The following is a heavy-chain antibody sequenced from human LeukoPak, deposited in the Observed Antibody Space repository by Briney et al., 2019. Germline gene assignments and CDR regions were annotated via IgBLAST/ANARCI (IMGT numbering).Heavy chain of an antibody. J-gene: IGHJ4*02. CDR2: ISGSGDSI. CDR1: GFAFNTYA. D-gene: IGHD2-15*01. V-gene: IGHV3-23*01. Sequence: GGSLRLSCAASGFAFNTYAMSWVRQAPGKGLEWVSVISGSGDSIFYADSVKGRFTISRDNSRSTLYLQMNSLRVEDTAVYYCTKRGGGVVLVDTTRYYFDSWGQGTLVTVSS. CDR3: TKRGGGVVLVDTTRYYFDS.